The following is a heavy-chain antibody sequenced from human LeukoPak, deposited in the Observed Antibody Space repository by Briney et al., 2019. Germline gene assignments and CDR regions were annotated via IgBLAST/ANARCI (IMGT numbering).Heavy chain of an antibody. CDR3: ARGTYDSSGYDY. J-gene: IGHJ4*02. Sequence: GGSLRLSCAASGFTFSSYAMHWVRQAPGKGLEWVAVISYDGSNKYYADSVKGRFTISRDNSKNTLYLQMNSLRAEDTDVYYCARGTYDSSGYDYWGQGTLVTVSS. V-gene: IGHV3-30-3*01. CDR2: ISYDGSNK. D-gene: IGHD3-22*01. CDR1: GFTFSSYA.